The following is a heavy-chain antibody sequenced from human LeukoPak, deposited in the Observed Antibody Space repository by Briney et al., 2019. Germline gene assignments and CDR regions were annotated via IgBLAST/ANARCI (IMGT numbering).Heavy chain of an antibody. Sequence: GGSLRLSCGASGFTFSTYWMSWVRQAPGKGLEWVSGISWNSGSIGYADSVKGRFTISRDNAKNSLYLQMNSLRAEDMALYYCAKDLVGRSDSSSWYAFGFDYWGQGTLVTVSS. CDR2: ISWNSGSI. CDR1: GFTFSTYW. CDR3: AKDLVGRSDSSSWYAFGFDY. D-gene: IGHD6-13*01. J-gene: IGHJ4*02. V-gene: IGHV3-9*03.